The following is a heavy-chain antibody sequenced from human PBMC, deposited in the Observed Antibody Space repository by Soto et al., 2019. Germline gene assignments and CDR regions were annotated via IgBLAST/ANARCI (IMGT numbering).Heavy chain of an antibody. Sequence: QVQLVESGGGVVQPGRSLRLSCAASGFSFSSYAMHWVRQAPVKGLEWVAVISYDGSNKYYADSVKGRFTISRDNSKNPLYLQMNSLRAEDSAAYYCAPDTAMATELGYWGQGTLVTVSS. CDR2: ISYDGSNK. CDR3: APDTAMATELGY. V-gene: IGHV3-30-3*01. CDR1: GFSFSSYA. D-gene: IGHD5-18*01. J-gene: IGHJ4*02.